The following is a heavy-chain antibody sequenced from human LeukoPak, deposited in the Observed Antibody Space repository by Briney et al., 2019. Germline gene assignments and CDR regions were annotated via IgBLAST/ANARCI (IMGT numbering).Heavy chain of an antibody. Sequence: QPLSLPCTVSGGFHRRGDYYWRWTRQPPGKGLEGIGYRLYSGSPYYNPSLKSRVTISVDTSKNQFSLKLSSVTAADTAVYYCARDLLGRDFDYWGQGTLVTVSS. CDR1: GGFHRRGDYY. J-gene: IGHJ4*02. CDR3: ARDLLGRDFDY. D-gene: IGHD1-26*01. CDR2: RLYSGSP. V-gene: IGHV4-30-4*01.